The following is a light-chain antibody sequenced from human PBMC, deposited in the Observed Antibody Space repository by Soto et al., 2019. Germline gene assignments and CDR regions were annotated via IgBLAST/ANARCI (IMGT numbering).Light chain of an antibody. CDR1: QSVSSN. CDR3: HERTNWPPGQ. Sequence: EILMKQSPATLSVSPGERATLSCRASQSVSSNLAWYQQKPGQAPRLLLYDASKRATGIPPRFSGSGSTADFTLPISSLESEDFAWYYFHERTNWPPGQFSQVTKADI. V-gene: IGKV3-11*01. CDR2: DAS. J-gene: IGKJ1*01.